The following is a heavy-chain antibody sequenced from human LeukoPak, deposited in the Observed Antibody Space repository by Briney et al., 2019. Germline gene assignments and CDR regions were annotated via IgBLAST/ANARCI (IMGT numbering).Heavy chain of an antibody. D-gene: IGHD2-15*01. CDR1: GCTFNTYG. Sequence: QPAVSLRLSCAASGCTFNTYGMHWVRQTSGKGLEWVWVIWFDGSKIYYTDSVKGHFTNSRYTSKITLFLQMNRLRAEDASVYYCARDLAEGRYFDGWGEGTLVTVSS. J-gene: IGHJ4*02. CDR3: ARDLAEGRYFDG. V-gene: IGHV3-33*08. CDR2: IWFDGSKI.